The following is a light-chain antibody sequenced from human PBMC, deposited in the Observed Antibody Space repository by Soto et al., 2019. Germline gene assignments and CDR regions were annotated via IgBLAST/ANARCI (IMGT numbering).Light chain of an antibody. Sequence: EVVLTQSPVTLSLSPGVRATLSCRASQSFRGLLAWYQQKPGQAPRLLSYDAYNRATGIPPRFSGSGSGTEFTLTISSLQPEDSEVYYCQQRHMWPITFGQGTRLEIK. CDR2: DAY. CDR3: QQRHMWPIT. V-gene: IGKV3-11*01. J-gene: IGKJ5*01. CDR1: QSFRGL.